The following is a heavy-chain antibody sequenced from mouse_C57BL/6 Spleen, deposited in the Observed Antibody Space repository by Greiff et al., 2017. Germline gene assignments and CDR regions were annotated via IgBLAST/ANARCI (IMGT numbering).Heavy chain of an antibody. J-gene: IGHJ2*01. V-gene: IGHV1-52*01. CDR2: IDPSDSDT. CDR1: GYTFTSYW. Sequence: QVQLQQPGAELVRPGSSVKLSCKASGYTFTSYWMHWVKQRPIQGLEWIGNIDPSDSDTHYNQKFKDKATLTVDKSSSTAYMQLSSLTSEDSAVYYCARRGRRLLFDYWGQGTTLTVSS. CDR3: ARRGRRLLFDY.